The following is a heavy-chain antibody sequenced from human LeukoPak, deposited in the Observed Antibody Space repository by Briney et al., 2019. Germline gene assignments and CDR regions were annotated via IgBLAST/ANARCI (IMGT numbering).Heavy chain of an antibody. CDR2: IIPIFGTA. J-gene: IGHJ3*02. D-gene: IGHD3-3*01. V-gene: IGHV1-69*06. Sequence: SVKVSCKASGGTFSSYAISWVRQAPGQGLEWMGGIIPIFGTANYAQKFQGRVTITADKSTSTAYMELSSLRSEDTAVYYCARESTIFGVVVDAFDIWGQGTMVTVSS. CDR3: ARESTIFGVVVDAFDI. CDR1: GGTFSSYA.